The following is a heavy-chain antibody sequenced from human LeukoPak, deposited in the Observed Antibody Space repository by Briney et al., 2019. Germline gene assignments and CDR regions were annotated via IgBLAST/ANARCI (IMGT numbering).Heavy chain of an antibody. D-gene: IGHD3-22*01. J-gene: IGHJ4*02. V-gene: IGHV3-66*04. CDR2: IYSGGST. Sequence: GGSLRLSCAASGFTVSSNYMSWVRQAPGKGLEWVSVIYSGGSTYYADSVKGRFTISRDNSKNTLYLQMNSLRAEDTAVYYCARLSYDSSGYYYVPFDYWGQGTLVTVSS. CDR3: ARLSYDSSGYYYVPFDY. CDR1: GFTVSSNY.